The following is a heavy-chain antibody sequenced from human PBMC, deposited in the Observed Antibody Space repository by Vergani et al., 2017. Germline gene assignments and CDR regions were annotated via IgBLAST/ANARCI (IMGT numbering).Heavy chain of an antibody. Sequence: QVQLVESGGGVVQPGRSLRLSCAASGFTFSGYAMHWVRQAPGKGLEWVAVIWYDGSNKYYADSVKGRFTISRDNSKNTLYLQMNSLRAEDTAVYYCAKDRGGSYFYDAFDIWGQGSMVTGSS. V-gene: IGHV3-33*06. CDR2: IWYDGSNK. CDR1: GFTFSGYA. CDR3: AKDRGGSYFYDAFDI. D-gene: IGHD1-26*01. J-gene: IGHJ3*02.